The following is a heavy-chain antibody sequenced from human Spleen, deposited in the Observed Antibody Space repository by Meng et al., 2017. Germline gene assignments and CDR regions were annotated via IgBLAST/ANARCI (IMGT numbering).Heavy chain of an antibody. Sequence: EVQLVESGGGLVKPGVSLRLSCAASGFTFISYSMNWVRKAPGKGLEWVSSISSSSSYIYYADSVKGRFTISRDNAKNSLYLQMNSLRAEETAGYYCAREFPDYGGNTDYWGQGTLVTVSS. D-gene: IGHD4-23*01. CDR3: AREFPDYGGNTDY. CDR1: GFTFISYS. CDR2: ISSSSSYI. J-gene: IGHJ4*02. V-gene: IGHV3-21*01.